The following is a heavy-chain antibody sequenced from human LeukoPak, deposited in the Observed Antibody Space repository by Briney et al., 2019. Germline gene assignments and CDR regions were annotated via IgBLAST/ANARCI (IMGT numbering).Heavy chain of an antibody. V-gene: IGHV4-39*01. D-gene: IGHD3-22*01. J-gene: IGHJ4*02. CDR1: GGSISTPNYY. Sequence: SETLSLTCIVSGGSISTPNYYWGWIRQPPGKGLEWIGSIYYSGTTYYSPSLKGRVTISIDTSKNQFSLKLSSVTAADTAVYYCARGLAGYYDSSGYYVFDYWGQGTLVTVSS. CDR3: ARGLAGYYDSSGYYVFDY. CDR2: IYYSGTT.